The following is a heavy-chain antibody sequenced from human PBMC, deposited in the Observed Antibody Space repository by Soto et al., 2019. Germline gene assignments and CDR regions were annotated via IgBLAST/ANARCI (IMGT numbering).Heavy chain of an antibody. CDR2: ISAYNGNT. D-gene: IGHD1-26*01. V-gene: IGHV1-18*01. CDR1: GYTFTNFG. CDR3: ARDRGSYALDY. Sequence: ASVKVSCKASGYTFTNFGISWVRQAPGQGLEWMGWISAYNGNTNYAQKFQGRVTMTTDTSTSTAYMEVRSLRSDDTAVYYCARDRGSYALDYWGQGTLVTVSS. J-gene: IGHJ4*02.